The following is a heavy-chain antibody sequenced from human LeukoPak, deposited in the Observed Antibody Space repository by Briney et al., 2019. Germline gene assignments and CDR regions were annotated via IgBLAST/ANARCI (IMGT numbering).Heavy chain of an antibody. CDR2: IYYSGST. Sequence: SETLSLTCTVSGDSISSSSSYWGWIRQPPGKGPEWIGSIYYSGSTYYNTSLKSRVTISVDTSNNQFSLKLNSVTAADTAVYYCARREYDYVWGSYRYYWFDPWGQGTLVTVSS. CDR3: ARREYDYVWGSYRYYWFDP. D-gene: IGHD3-16*02. V-gene: IGHV4-39*01. CDR1: GDSISSSSSY. J-gene: IGHJ5*02.